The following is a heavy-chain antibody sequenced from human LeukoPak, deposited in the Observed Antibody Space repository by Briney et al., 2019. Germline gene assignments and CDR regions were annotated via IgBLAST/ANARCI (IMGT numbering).Heavy chain of an antibody. CDR3: AMTMKYCSGGTCQEAFEI. Sequence: GGSLRLSCAASAFTLSTHAMSRVRPAPGKGLEWVSAISGSGGRTYHADSVKGRCTISRDNSKNTLFLQMNSLRAEDTAIYYCAMTMKYCSGGTCQEAFEIWGQGTMVTVSS. D-gene: IGHD2-15*01. CDR1: AFTLSTHA. J-gene: IGHJ3*02. CDR2: ISGSGGRT. V-gene: IGHV3-23*01.